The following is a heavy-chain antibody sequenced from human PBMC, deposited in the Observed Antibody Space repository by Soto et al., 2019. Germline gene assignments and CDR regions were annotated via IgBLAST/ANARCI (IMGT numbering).Heavy chain of an antibody. CDR1: GGSISSYY. V-gene: IGHV4-59*01. CDR3: ARVKEDIVVVPADLYYYYYMDV. J-gene: IGHJ6*03. D-gene: IGHD2-2*01. CDR2: IYYSGST. Sequence: SETLSLTCTVSGGSISSYYWSWIRQPPGKGLEWIGYIYYSGSTNYNPSLKSRVTISVDTSKNQFSLKLSSVTAADTAVYYCARVKEDIVVVPADLYYYYYMDVWGKGTTVTAP.